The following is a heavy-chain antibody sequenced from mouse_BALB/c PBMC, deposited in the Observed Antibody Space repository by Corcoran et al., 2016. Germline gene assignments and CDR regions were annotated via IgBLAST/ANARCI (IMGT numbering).Heavy chain of an antibody. D-gene: IGHD1-1*01. CDR3: ARKSSYPYYAMDY. V-gene: IGHV1S136*01. J-gene: IGHJ4*01. CDR1: GYTFTSYV. CDR2: INPYNDGT. Sequence: EVQLPQSGPELVKPGASVKMSCKASGYTFTSYVMHWVKQKPGQGLEWIGYINPYNDGTKYNEKFKGKATLTSDKSSSTAYMELSSLTSEDSAGYYCARKSSYPYYAMDYWGQGTSVTVSS.